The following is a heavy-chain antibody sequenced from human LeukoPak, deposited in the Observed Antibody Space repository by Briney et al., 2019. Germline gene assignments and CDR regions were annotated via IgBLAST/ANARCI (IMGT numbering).Heavy chain of an antibody. CDR2: INTNTGNP. CDR3: ARGPHPRDFWSGYYTVHYGMDV. V-gene: IGHV7-4-1*02. J-gene: IGHJ6*02. Sequence: ASVKVSCKASGYTFTSYAMNWVRQAPGQGLEWMGWINTNTGNPTYAQGFTGRFVFSLDTPVSTAYLQISSLKAEDTAVYYCARGPHPRDFWSGYYTVHYGMDVWGQGTTVTVSS. D-gene: IGHD3-3*01. CDR1: GYTFTSYA.